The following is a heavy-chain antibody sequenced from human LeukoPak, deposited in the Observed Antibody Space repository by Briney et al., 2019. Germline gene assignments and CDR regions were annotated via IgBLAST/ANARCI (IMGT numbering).Heavy chain of an antibody. CDR2: INHSGST. V-gene: IGHV4-34*01. Sequence: SEILSLTCAVYGGSFSGHYWSWMRQPPGKGLEWIGEINHSGSTNYNPSLKSRVTISVDTSKNQFSLKLSSVTAADTAVYYCARARTVNQYYYYGMDVWGQGTTVTVSS. CDR3: ARARTVNQYYYYGMDV. CDR1: GGSFSGHY. J-gene: IGHJ6*02. D-gene: IGHD4-4*01.